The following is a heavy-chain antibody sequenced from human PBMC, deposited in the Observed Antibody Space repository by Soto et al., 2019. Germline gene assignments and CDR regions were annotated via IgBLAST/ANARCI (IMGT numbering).Heavy chain of an antibody. CDR1: GFTFSGSA. D-gene: IGHD2-2*01. Sequence: EVQLVESGGGLVQPGGSLKLSCAASGFTFSGSAMHWDRQASGKGLEWVGRIRSKANSYATAYAASVKGRFTISRDDAENTAYLHMNSLTAADTAVYYCTRLLTYACDYWGQAPLVTVSS. CDR2: IRSKANSYAT. CDR3: TRLLTYACDY. J-gene: IGHJ4*02. V-gene: IGHV3-73*01.